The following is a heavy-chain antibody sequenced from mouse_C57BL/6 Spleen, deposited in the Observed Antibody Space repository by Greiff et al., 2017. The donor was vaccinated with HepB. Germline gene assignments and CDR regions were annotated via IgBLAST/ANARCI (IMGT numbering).Heavy chain of an antibody. CDR1: GYTFTDYY. J-gene: IGHJ4*01. Sequence: VQLQQSGPELVKPGASVKISCKASGYTFTDYYMNWVKQSHGKSLEWIGDINPNNGGTSYNQKFKGKATLTVDKSSSTAYMELRSLTSEDSAVYYCARGDYDGAYAMDYWGQGTSVTVSS. D-gene: IGHD2-4*01. CDR3: ARGDYDGAYAMDY. V-gene: IGHV1-26*01. CDR2: INPNNGGT.